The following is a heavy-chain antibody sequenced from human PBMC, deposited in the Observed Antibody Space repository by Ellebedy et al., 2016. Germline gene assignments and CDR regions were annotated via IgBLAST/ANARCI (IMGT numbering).Heavy chain of an antibody. CDR1: GFTFSSYD. J-gene: IGHJ4*03. Sequence: GGSLRLSCAASGFTFSSYDMHWVRQGTGKGLEWVSAIGTAGDTYYPDSVKGRFTISRENAKNSFSLQITSLSAEDTAVYSCARGRFGDTAVDYWGQGTLVTVSS. D-gene: IGHD2-21*01. V-gene: IGHV3-13*01. CDR3: ARGRFGDTAVDY. CDR2: IGTAGDT.